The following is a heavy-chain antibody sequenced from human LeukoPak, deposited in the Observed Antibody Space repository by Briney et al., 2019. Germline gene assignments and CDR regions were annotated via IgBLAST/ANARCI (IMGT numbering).Heavy chain of an antibody. Sequence: GGSLRLSCAVSGFSVTNNYMSWVRQAPGKGLEWVSYISGSSYYTKYADSVKGRFTISRDNAKNSLYLQMNSLRAEDTAVYYCARSSSSGGGDSFDIWGQGTMVTVSS. CDR2: ISGSSYYT. J-gene: IGHJ3*02. D-gene: IGHD2-21*01. CDR3: ARSSSSGGGDSFDI. V-gene: IGHV3-11*06. CDR1: GFSVTNNY.